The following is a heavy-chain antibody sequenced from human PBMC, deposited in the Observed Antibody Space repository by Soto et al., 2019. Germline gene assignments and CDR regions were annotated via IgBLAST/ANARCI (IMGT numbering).Heavy chain of an antibody. Sequence: PSETLSLTCTVSGGSISSGTYYWSWNRQPPGKGLEWIGCIHYNGSTYYTPSLKSRVSISIDTSKNQVSLKLISLTAADTAVFYCARGWLGGGQASDLGYWGQGALVTVSS. J-gene: IGHJ4*02. CDR2: IHYNGST. CDR1: GGSISSGTYY. CDR3: ARGWLGGGQASDLGY. D-gene: IGHD1-26*01. V-gene: IGHV4-30-4*01.